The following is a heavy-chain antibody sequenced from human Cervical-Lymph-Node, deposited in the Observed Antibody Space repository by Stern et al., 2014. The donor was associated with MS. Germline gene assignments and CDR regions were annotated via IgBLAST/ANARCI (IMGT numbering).Heavy chain of an antibody. Sequence: VQLLESGGGVVQPGRSLRLSCAASGFTFSSYGMHWVRQAPGKGLGWVAVISYDGSNKYYADSVKGRFTISRDNSKNTLYLQMNSLRAEDTAVYYCAKDRAGGFDYWGQGTLVTVSS. CDR1: GFTFSSYG. J-gene: IGHJ4*02. V-gene: IGHV3-30*18. CDR2: ISYDGSNK. CDR3: AKDRAGGFDY. D-gene: IGHD6-19*01.